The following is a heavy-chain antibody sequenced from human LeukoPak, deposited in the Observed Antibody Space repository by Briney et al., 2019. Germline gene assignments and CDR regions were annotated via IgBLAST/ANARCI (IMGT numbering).Heavy chain of an antibody. CDR3: ARDDRGYSGYHFDH. J-gene: IGHJ4*02. V-gene: IGHV3-30-3*01. CDR2: QDGNNK. D-gene: IGHD5-12*01. Sequence: GGSLRLSCAASGFTFSSYAFHWVRQAPGKGLEWVAVQDGNNKYYTDSVKGRFTISRDNSKNTLYLQMNSLRAEDTAVYYCARDDRGYSGYHFDHWGQGTLVTVSS. CDR1: GFTFSSYA.